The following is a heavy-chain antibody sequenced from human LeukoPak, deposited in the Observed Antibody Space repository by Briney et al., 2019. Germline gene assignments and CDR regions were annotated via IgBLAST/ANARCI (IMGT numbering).Heavy chain of an antibody. V-gene: IGHV1-2*02. J-gene: IGHJ4*02. D-gene: IGHD6-19*01. CDR1: GYTFTGYY. CDR3: ARASSGWYHRFDY. Sequence: ASVKVSCKASGYTFTGYYMHWVRQAPGQGLEWMGWINPNSGGTNYAQKFQGRVIMTRDTSISTAYMALSRLRSDDTAVYYCARASSGWYHRFDYWGQGTLVTVSS. CDR2: INPNSGGT.